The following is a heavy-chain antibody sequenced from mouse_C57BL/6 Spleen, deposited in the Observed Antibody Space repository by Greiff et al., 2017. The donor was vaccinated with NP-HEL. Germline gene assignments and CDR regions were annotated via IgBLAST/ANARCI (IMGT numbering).Heavy chain of an antibody. Sequence: VQLQQSGPELVKPGASVKISCKASGYTFTDYYMNWVKQSHGKSLEWIGDINPNNGGTSYHQKFKGKATLTVDKSSSPPYMELLSLTSEDSAVYYCAREGSTTAHDYAMDDWGQGTSVTVSS. V-gene: IGHV1-26*01. CDR3: AREGSTTAHDYAMDD. D-gene: IGHD1-1*01. J-gene: IGHJ4*01. CDR1: GYTFTDYY. CDR2: INPNNGGT.